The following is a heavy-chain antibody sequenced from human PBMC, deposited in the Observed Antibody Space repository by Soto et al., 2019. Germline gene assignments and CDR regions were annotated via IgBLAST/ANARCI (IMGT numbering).Heavy chain of an antibody. CDR2: INAGNGNT. CDR3: ARWLDSSGYYV. CDR1: GYTFTSYA. J-gene: IGHJ4*02. Sequence: GASVKVSCKASGYTFTSYAMHWVRQAPGQRLEWMGWINAGNGNTKYSQKFQGRVTITADESTSTAYMELSSLRSEDTAVYYCARWLDSSGYYVWGQGTLVTVSS. D-gene: IGHD3-22*01. V-gene: IGHV1-3*01.